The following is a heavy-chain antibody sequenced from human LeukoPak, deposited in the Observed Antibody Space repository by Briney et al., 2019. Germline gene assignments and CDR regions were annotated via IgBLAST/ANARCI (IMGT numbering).Heavy chain of an antibody. J-gene: IGHJ6*03. CDR1: LFTVSSNY. CDR2: IYSGGST. V-gene: IGHV3-53*01. D-gene: IGHD5-24*01. CDR3: ARGWRWLQLSGDYYYMDV. Sequence: GGSLRLSCAASLFTVSSNYMSWVRQAPGKGLEWVSVIYSGGSTYYADSVKGRFTISRDNSKNTLYLQMNSLRAEDTAVYYCARGWRWLQLSGDYYYMDVWGKGTTVTVSS.